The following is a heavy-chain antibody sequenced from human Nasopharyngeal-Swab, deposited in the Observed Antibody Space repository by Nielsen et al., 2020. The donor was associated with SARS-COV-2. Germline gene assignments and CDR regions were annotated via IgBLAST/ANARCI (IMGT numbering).Heavy chain of an antibody. V-gene: IGHV4-39*01. CDR2: IYYSGSGST. CDR1: GGSISTSSDF. D-gene: IGHD3-3*01. J-gene: IGHJ5*02. CDR3: APQPLARITIFGVVTHRGWFDP. Sequence: SETLSLTCTVSGGSISTSSDFWGWIRQPPGKGLEWIGSIYYSGSGSTYYNPSLRSRLTISVDTSRNQFSLRLSSVTAADTAVYYCAPQPLARITIFGVVTHRGWFDPWGQGTLVTVSS.